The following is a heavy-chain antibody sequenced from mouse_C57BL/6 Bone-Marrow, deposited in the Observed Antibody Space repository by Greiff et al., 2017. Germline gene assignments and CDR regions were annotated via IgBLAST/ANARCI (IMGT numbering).Heavy chain of an antibody. CDR1: GYAFSSSW. Sequence: VQLQESGPELVKPGASVKISCKASGYAFSSSWMNWVKQRPGKGLEWIGRIYPGDGDTNYNGKFKGKATLTADKSSSTAYMQLSSLTSEDSAVYVCARRSWLLSYAMDYWGQGTSVTVSS. V-gene: IGHV1-82*01. D-gene: IGHD2-3*01. CDR3: ARRSWLLSYAMDY. J-gene: IGHJ4*01. CDR2: IYPGDGDT.